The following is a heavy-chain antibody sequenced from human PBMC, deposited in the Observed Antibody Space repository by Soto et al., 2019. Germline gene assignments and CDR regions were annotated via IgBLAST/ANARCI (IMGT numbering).Heavy chain of an antibody. CDR1: GFTFSSYS. J-gene: IGHJ4*02. D-gene: IGHD6-13*01. CDR2: ISSSSSTI. Sequence: GGSLRLSCAASGFTFSSYSMNWVRQAQGKGLEWVSYISSSSSTIYYADSVKGRFTISRDNAKNSLYLQMNSLRAEDTAVYYCAKDHIAAAGICVDYWGQGTLVTVSS. V-gene: IGHV3-48*01. CDR3: AKDHIAAAGICVDY.